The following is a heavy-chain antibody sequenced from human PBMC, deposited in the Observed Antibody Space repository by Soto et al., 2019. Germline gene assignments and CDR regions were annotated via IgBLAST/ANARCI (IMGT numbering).Heavy chain of an antibody. CDR2: ISATGGRT. V-gene: IGHV3-23*01. CDR1: GFTSGTYA. CDR3: ERAYCSTITCYNWLDP. Sequence: HPGGSLRLSCAASGFTSGTYAMSWVRQAPGKGLEWVSTISATGGRTFYADSVQGRFTISRDNSNNTLSLQMNSLRAEDTAIYYCERAYCSTITCYNWLDPWGQGALVTVSS. D-gene: IGHD2-2*01. J-gene: IGHJ5*02.